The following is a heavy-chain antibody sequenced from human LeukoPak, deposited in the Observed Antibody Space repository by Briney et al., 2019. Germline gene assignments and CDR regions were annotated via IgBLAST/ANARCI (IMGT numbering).Heavy chain of an antibody. CDR1: GYTFTSYG. J-gene: IGHJ3*02. D-gene: IGHD6-13*01. CDR3: ARAESAWVAFDI. Sequence: ASVKVSCTASGYTFTSYGISWVRQAPGQGLEWMGWISAYNGNTNYAQKLQGRVTMTTDTSTSTAYMELRSLRSDDTAVYYCARAESAWVAFDIWGQGTMVTVSS. V-gene: IGHV1-18*01. CDR2: ISAYNGNT.